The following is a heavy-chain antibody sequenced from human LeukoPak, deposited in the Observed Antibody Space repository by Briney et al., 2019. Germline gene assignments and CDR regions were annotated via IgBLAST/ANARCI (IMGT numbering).Heavy chain of an antibody. V-gene: IGHV1-46*01. CDR3: ARNYYYGSGSYYPFDY. CDR1: GYTFTSYG. Sequence: GASVKVSCKASGYTFTSYGISWVRQAPGQGLEWMGIINPSGGSTSYPQKFQGRVTMTRDTSTSTVYMELSSLRSEDTAVYYCARNYYYGSGSYYPFDYWGQGTLVTVSS. D-gene: IGHD3-10*01. CDR2: INPSGGST. J-gene: IGHJ4*02.